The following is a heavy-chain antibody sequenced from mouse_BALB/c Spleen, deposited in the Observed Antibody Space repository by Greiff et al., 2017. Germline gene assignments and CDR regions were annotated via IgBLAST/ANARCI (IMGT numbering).Heavy chain of an antibody. D-gene: IGHD2-4*01. CDR3: ARSPLITTGGYYFDY. Sequence: VQLKESGAELVKPGASVKLSCTASGFNIKDTYMHWVKQRPEQGLEWIGRIDPANGNTKYDPKFQGKATLTADTSSNTAYLQLSSLTSEDTAVYYCARSPLITTGGYYFDYWGQGTTLTVSS. CDR2: IDPANGNT. V-gene: IGHV14-3*02. J-gene: IGHJ2*01. CDR1: GFNIKDTY.